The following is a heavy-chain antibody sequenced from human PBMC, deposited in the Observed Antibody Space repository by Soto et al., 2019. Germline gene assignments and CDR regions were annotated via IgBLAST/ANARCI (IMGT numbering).Heavy chain of an antibody. D-gene: IGHD3-10*01. CDR3: AKYTASSGRPHRPVWFDT. CDR1: GFTFSSYG. Sequence: PGGSLRLSCAASGFTFSSYGMHWVRQAPGKGLEWVAVISYDGSNKYYADSVKGRFTISRDNSKNTLYLQMNSLRAEDTAVYYCAKYTASSGRPHRPVWFDTWGQGTLVTVSS. J-gene: IGHJ5*02. V-gene: IGHV3-30*18. CDR2: ISYDGSNK.